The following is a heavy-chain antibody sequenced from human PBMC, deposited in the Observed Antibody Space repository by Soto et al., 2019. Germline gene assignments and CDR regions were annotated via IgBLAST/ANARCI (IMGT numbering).Heavy chain of an antibody. D-gene: IGHD3-16*01. CDR3: AKDGDGWGGMDV. Sequence: EVQLLESGGGLVQPGGSLRLSCAASGFTFSSYAMSWVRQAPGKGLEWVSAISGSGGSTYYADSVKGRFTISRDNSKNPLYLQMNSLRAEDTAVYYCAKDGDGWGGMDVWGQGTTVTVSS. V-gene: IGHV3-23*01. CDR2: ISGSGGST. J-gene: IGHJ6*02. CDR1: GFTFSSYA.